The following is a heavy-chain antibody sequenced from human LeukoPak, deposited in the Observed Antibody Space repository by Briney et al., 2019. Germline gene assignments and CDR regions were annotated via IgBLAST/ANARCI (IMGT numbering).Heavy chain of an antibody. Sequence: GGSLRLSCAASGFTFSSYWMHWVRQAPGKGLVWVSRISTDGSSTSYADSVKGRFTISRDNAKNTLYLQMNSLRAEDTAVYYCARKPAPADWGQGTLVTVSS. CDR1: GFTFSSYW. D-gene: IGHD6-25*01. V-gene: IGHV3-74*01. J-gene: IGHJ4*02. CDR3: ARKPAPAD. CDR2: ISTDGSST.